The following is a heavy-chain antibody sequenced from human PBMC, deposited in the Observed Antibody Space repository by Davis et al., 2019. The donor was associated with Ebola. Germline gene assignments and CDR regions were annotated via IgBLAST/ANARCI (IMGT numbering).Heavy chain of an antibody. D-gene: IGHD3-10*01. J-gene: IGHJ5*02. CDR2: INHSGST. V-gene: IGHV4-4*02. Sequence: SETLSLTFAVSGGSIRSSNWWSWVRQPPGKGLEWLGEINHSGSTNYNPSLKSRVTISVDTSKNQFSLKLSSVTAADTAVYYCARARGAGSWFDPWGQGTLVTVSS. CDR1: GGSIRSSNW. CDR3: ARARGAGSWFDP.